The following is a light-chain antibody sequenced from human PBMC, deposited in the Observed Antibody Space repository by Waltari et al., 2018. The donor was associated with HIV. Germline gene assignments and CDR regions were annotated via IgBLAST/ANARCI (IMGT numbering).Light chain of an antibody. CDR3: QSYDNTVNGWV. V-gene: IGLV1-40*01. J-gene: IGLJ3*02. CDR2: GNT. CDR1: SSNIGTNYD. Sequence: QSVLTQPPSVSGAPGQNVTVSCPGSSSNIGTNYDVHWYQFLPGEVPKLLIYGNTIQPAGVPGRFSGSSSGTSASLAITGLQPADEADYYCQSYDNTVNGWVFGGGTRVTV.